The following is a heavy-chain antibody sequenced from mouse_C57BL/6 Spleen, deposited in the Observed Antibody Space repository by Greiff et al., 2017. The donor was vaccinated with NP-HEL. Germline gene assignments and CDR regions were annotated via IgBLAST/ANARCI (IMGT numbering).Heavy chain of an antibody. D-gene: IGHD3-2*02. J-gene: IGHJ1*03. V-gene: IGHV1-59*01. CDR1: GYTFTSYW. Sequence: QVQLQQPGAELVRPGTSVKLSCKASGYTFTSYWMHWVKQRPGQGLEWIGVIDPSDSYTNYNQKFKGKATLTVDTSSRTAYMQLSSLTSEDSAVYYCATTAQNWYFDVWGTGTTVTVSS. CDR2: IDPSDSYT. CDR3: ATTAQNWYFDV.